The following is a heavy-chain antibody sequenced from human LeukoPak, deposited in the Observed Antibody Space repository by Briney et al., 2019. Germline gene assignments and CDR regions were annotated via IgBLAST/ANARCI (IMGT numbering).Heavy chain of an antibody. Sequence: GASVTLSCTASGYTFTSYGISWVRQAPGQGLGWMGGISAYNGNTNYAQKLQGRVTITTDTPTSTAYMELRSLRSDDTAVYYCARIDSSGYSYRVPDYWGQGTLVTASS. J-gene: IGHJ4*02. CDR2: ISAYNGNT. CDR1: GYTFTSYG. CDR3: ARIDSSGYSYRVPDY. D-gene: IGHD3-22*01. V-gene: IGHV1-18*01.